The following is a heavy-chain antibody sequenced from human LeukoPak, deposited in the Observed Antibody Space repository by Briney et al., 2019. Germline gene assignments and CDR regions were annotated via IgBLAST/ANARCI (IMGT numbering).Heavy chain of an antibody. V-gene: IGHV4-34*01. J-gene: IGHJ4*02. D-gene: IGHD3-22*01. CDR1: GGSISSYY. CDR2: INHSGST. CDR3: ARGSKATMIVVARPFDY. Sequence: SETLSLTCTVSGGSISSYYWCWIRQPPGKGLEWIGEINHSGSTYYNPSLKSRVTISVDTSKNQFSLKLSSVTAADTAVYYCARGSKATMIVVARPFDYWGQGTLVTVSS.